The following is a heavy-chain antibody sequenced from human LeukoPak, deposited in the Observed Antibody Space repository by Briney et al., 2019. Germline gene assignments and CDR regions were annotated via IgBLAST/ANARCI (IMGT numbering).Heavy chain of an antibody. CDR3: ANREGGYTYDPFDY. V-gene: IGHV3-23*01. D-gene: IGHD5-18*01. CDR1: GFTFSTYA. Sequence: PGGSLRLXCAASGFTFSTYAMSWDRQAPGRGLEWVSAISGSSDTTYYADSVKGRFTISRDNSKNTLYLQMNSLRAEDTAVYYCANREGGYTYDPFDYWGQGTLVTVSS. CDR2: ISGSSDTT. J-gene: IGHJ4*02.